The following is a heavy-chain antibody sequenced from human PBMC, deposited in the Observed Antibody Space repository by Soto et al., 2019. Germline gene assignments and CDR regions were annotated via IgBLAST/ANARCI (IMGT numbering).Heavy chain of an antibody. CDR3: ARVLYCTNGVCYLRLAGWDYYGMDV. CDR2: INPNSGGT. D-gene: IGHD2-8*01. J-gene: IGHJ6*02. V-gene: IGHV1-2*02. CDR1: GYTFTGYY. Sequence: QVQLVQSGAEVKKPGASVKVSCKASGYTFTGYYMHWVRQAPGQGLEWMGWINPNSGGTNYAQKFQGRVTMTRNTSISTAYMELSSLRSEDTAVYYCARVLYCTNGVCYLRLAGWDYYGMDVWGQGTTVTVSS.